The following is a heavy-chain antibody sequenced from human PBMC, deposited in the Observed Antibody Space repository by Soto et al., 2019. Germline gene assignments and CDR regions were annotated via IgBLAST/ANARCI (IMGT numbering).Heavy chain of an antibody. J-gene: IGHJ6*02. D-gene: IGHD3-3*01. Sequence: QLQLQESGSGLVKPSQTLSLTCAVSGGSISSGGYSWSWIRQPPGKGLEWIGYIYHSGSTYYNPSLKSRVTISVDRSKNQFSLKLSSVTAADTAVYYCARGYYDFWSGYYGYYYGMDVWGQGTTVTVSS. V-gene: IGHV4-30-2*01. CDR1: GGSISSGGYS. CDR2: IYHSGST. CDR3: ARGYYDFWSGYYGYYYGMDV.